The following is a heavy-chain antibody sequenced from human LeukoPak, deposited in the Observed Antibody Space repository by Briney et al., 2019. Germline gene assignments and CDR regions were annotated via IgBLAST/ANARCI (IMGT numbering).Heavy chain of an antibody. Sequence: GGSLRLSCAASGVTFSSHTMNWVRQAPGQGLEWVSYISNTGMTTHYADSVKGRFTISRDNAKNSLYLQMNSLRDEDTAVYYCARDLTSVPTRWGQGTLVTVSS. CDR1: GVTFSSHT. D-gene: IGHD4-17*01. CDR3: ARDLTSVPTR. V-gene: IGHV3-48*02. CDR2: ISNTGMTT. J-gene: IGHJ4*02.